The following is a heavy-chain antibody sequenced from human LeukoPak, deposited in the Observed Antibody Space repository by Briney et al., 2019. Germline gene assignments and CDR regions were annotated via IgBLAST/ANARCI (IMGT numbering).Heavy chain of an antibody. Sequence: GGSLRLSCAASGFTFSSYEMHWVRLAPGKGLEWVSYIRTSGSTIYYADSVKGRFTISRDDAKNSLYLQMNSLGADDTAVYYCVREGASGWTFAYWGQGALVTVSS. CDR1: GFTFSSYE. J-gene: IGHJ4*02. V-gene: IGHV3-48*03. CDR3: VREGASGWTFAY. CDR2: IRTSGSTI. D-gene: IGHD6-19*01.